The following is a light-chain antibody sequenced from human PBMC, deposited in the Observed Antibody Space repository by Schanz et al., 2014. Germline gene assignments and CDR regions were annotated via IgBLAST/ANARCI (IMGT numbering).Light chain of an antibody. CDR1: QSVSSN. CDR3: QQYDNWPPLT. Sequence: EIVLTQSPGTLSLSPGERATLSCRASQSVSSNLAWYQQKPGQAPRLLIYDTATRATGIPARFSGSGSGTDFTLSISRLEPEDFAMYYCQQYDNWPPLTFGPGTKVEIK. J-gene: IGKJ1*01. V-gene: IGKV3-15*01. CDR2: DTA.